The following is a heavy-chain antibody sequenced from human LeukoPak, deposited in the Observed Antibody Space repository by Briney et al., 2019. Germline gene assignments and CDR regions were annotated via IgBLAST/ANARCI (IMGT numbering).Heavy chain of an antibody. Sequence: PSETLSLTCAVSTDSITSNWWSWVRQPPGKGLEWIGEVHKSGSTNYYPSLQSRVTISVDTSKNQFSLKLSSVTAADTAVYYCARVFDWYFDLWGRGTLVTVSS. CDR2: VHKSGST. CDR3: ARVFDWYFDL. CDR1: TDSITSNW. V-gene: IGHV4-4*02. J-gene: IGHJ2*01.